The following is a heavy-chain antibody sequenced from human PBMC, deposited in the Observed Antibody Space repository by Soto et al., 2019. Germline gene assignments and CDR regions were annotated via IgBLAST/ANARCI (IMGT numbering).Heavy chain of an antibody. V-gene: IGHV3-74*01. J-gene: IGHJ4*02. CDR2: INSDGTNT. CDR1: GFTFNIYW. CDR3: ATLMGARVAGTFFSSGSDY. Sequence: PGGSLRLSCAASGFTFNIYWMYWVRQAPGKGLVWVSRINSDGTNTNYADFVKGRFTISRDNAMNTLYLQMHSLRADDTAVYYCATLMGARVAGTFFSSGSDYWGQGTLVTVSS. D-gene: IGHD6-19*01.